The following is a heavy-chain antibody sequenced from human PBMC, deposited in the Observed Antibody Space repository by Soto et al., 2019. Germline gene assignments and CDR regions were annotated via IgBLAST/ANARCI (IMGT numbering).Heavy chain of an antibody. CDR3: ARRMVATETFDY. V-gene: IGHV4-59*08. J-gene: IGHJ4*02. Sequence: SETLSLTCTVSGGPMISYYWSWIRQPPGRGLEWIGFIYYAGSTKYNPSLNSRVTISVDTSKNQFSLTVTSVTAADTAVYYCARRMVATETFDYWGQGPLVTVSS. D-gene: IGHD5-12*01. CDR2: IYYAGST. CDR1: GGPMISYY.